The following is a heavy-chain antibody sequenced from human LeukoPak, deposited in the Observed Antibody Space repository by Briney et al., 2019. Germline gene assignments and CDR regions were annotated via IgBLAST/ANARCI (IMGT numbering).Heavy chain of an antibody. CDR3: AREDGGSSSGP. CDR2: IYTSGST. Sequence: SETLSLTCAVYGGSFSGYYWSWIRQPAGKGLGWIGRIYTSGSTNYNPSLKSRVTMSVDTSKNQFSLKLSSVTAADTAVYYCAREDGGSSSGPWGQGTLVTVSS. J-gene: IGHJ5*02. CDR1: GGSFSGYY. D-gene: IGHD6-6*01. V-gene: IGHV4-4*07.